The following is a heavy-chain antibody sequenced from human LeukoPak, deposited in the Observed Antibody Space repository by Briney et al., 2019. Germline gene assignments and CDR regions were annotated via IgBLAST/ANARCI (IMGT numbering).Heavy chain of an antibody. Sequence: GGSLRLSCAASEFTFSSCGMHWVRQAPGKGLEWVAVIWYDGSNKYYADSVKGRFTISRDNSKNTLYLQMNSLRVEDTAVYYCARDRGSIVVVTAIGWFDPWGQGTLVTVSS. CDR1: EFTFSSCG. CDR3: ARDRGSIVVVTAIGWFDP. CDR2: IWYDGSNK. V-gene: IGHV3-33*01. D-gene: IGHD2-21*02. J-gene: IGHJ5*02.